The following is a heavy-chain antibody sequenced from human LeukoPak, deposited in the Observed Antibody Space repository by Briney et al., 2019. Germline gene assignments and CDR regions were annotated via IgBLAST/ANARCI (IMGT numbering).Heavy chain of an antibody. V-gene: IGHV1-18*01. CDR1: GYTFTSYG. J-gene: IGHJ5*02. CDR3: ALTPAADNWFDP. Sequence: ASVKVSCKASGYTFTSYGISWVRQAPGQGLEWMGWISAYNGNTNYAQKFQGRVTMTTDTSTSTAYMELRSLRSDDTAVYYCALTPAADNWFDPWGQGTLVTVSS. CDR2: ISAYNGNT. D-gene: IGHD2-2*01.